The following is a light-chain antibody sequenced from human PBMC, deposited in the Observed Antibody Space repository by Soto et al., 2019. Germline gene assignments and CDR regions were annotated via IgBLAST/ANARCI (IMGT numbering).Light chain of an antibody. Sequence: TQMTQSPSSLSASVGDRVTISCRASQGISNYLAWYQQKPGKAPKLLIYKASSLESGVPSRFSGSGSGTEFTLTISSLQPEDFATYFCQQSYTLSPLTFGGGTKVDIK. CDR1: QGISNY. J-gene: IGKJ4*01. CDR2: KAS. CDR3: QQSYTLSPLT. V-gene: IGKV1-39*01.